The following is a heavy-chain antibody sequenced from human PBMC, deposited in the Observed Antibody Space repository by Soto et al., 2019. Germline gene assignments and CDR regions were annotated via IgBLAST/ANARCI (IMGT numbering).Heavy chain of an antibody. Sequence: ASVKVSCKASGYTFTSYGISWVRQAPGQGLEWMGWISAYNGNTNYAQKLQGRVTMTTDTSTSTAYMELRSLRSDDTAVYYCARAPFWSGYYGDNWFDPWGQGTLVTVSS. CDR2: ISAYNGNT. V-gene: IGHV1-18*01. CDR3: ARAPFWSGYYGDNWFDP. D-gene: IGHD3-3*01. J-gene: IGHJ5*02. CDR1: GYTFTSYG.